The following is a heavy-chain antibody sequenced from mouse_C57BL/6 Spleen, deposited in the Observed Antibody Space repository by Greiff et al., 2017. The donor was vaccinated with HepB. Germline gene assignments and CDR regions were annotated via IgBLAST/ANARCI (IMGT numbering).Heavy chain of an antibody. CDR2: IDPENGDT. Sequence: VQLQQSGAELVRPGASVKLSCTASGFNIKDDYMHWVKQRPEHGLEWIGWIDPENGDTEYASKFQGKATITADTSSNTAYLQLSSLTSEDTAVYYCTVVLLRSAWFAYWGQGTLVTVSA. D-gene: IGHD1-1*01. CDR1: GFNIKDDY. J-gene: IGHJ3*01. V-gene: IGHV14-4*01. CDR3: TVVLLRSAWFAY.